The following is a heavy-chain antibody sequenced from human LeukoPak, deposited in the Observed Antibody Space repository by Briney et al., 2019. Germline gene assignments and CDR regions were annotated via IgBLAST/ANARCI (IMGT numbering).Heavy chain of an antibody. CDR2: IKQDGSEK. D-gene: IGHD3-3*01. J-gene: IGHJ4*02. CDR3: ARDRYDFWSGYSY. Sequence: GGSLRLSCAASEFSLSRNWMTWVRQAPGKGLEWVANIKQDGSEKYYVDSVKGRFTISRDNAKNSLHLQMNSLRAEDSAVYYCARDRYDFWSGYSYWGQGTLVTVSS. V-gene: IGHV3-7*01. CDR1: EFSLSRNW.